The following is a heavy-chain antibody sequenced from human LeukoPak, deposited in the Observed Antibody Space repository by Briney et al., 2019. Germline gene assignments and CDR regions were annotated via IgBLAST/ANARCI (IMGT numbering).Heavy chain of an antibody. D-gene: IGHD1-26*01. Sequence: GGSLRLSCTASEFSFSIYDLHWVRQAPGKGLEYASTIGTAGDTYYAGSVRDRFFISREDAKNSLYLQMISLRADDTAVYYCARAPSRGERLRAFDVWGQGTMVTVST. CDR3: ARAPSRGERLRAFDV. J-gene: IGHJ3*01. CDR1: EFSFSIYD. CDR2: IGTAGDT. V-gene: IGHV3-13*01.